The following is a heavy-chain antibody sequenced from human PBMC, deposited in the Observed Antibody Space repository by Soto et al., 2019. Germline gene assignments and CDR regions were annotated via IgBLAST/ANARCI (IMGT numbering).Heavy chain of an antibody. V-gene: IGHV1-24*01. D-gene: IGHD3-9*01. Sequence: ASVKVSCKVSGYIISELSIHWVRQAPGKGLEWMGGFDPEDGETIYAQKFQGRVTMTEDTSTNTAYLELRSLRSEDTAVYYCACYDISTGSFLSSAYYFYAVDLWGQGTTVTVSS. J-gene: IGHJ6*02. CDR2: FDPEDGET. CDR3: ACYDISTGSFLSSAYYFYAVDL. CDR1: GYIISELS.